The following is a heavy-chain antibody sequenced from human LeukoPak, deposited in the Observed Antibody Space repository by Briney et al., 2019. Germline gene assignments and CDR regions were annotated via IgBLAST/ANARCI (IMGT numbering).Heavy chain of an antibody. V-gene: IGHV3-9*01. CDR2: ISWNSGSI. J-gene: IGHJ5*02. CDR3: ARGHSSSWRWFDP. Sequence: GGSLRLSCAASGFTFDDYAMHWVRQAPGKGLEWVSGISWNSGSIGYADSVKGRFTISRDNAKNSLYLQMNSLRAEDTAVYYCARGHSSSWRWFDPWGQGTLVTVSS. D-gene: IGHD6-13*01. CDR1: GFTFDDYA.